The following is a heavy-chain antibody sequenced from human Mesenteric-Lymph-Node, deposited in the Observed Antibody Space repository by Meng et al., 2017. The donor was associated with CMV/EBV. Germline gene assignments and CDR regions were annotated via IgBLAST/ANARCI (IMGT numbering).Heavy chain of an antibody. CDR3: ARDLKLGMAAAEFDT. CDR1: GGSISSYY. J-gene: IGHJ5*02. D-gene: IGHD6-13*01. Sequence: SETLSLTCTVSGGSISSYYWGWIRQPPGKGLEWIGYIYYTGSTNYNPSLKSRVTISVDTSKDQFSLKLNSVTAADTAVYFCARDLKLGMAAAEFDTWGQGTLVTVS. V-gene: IGHV4-59*01. CDR2: IYYTGST.